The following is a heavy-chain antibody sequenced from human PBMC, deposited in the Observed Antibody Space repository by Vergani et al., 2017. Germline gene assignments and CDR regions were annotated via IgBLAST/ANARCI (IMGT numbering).Heavy chain of an antibody. CDR2: ISSSSSYI. Sequence: EVQLVESGGGLVKPGGSLRLSCAASGFTFSSCSMTWVRQAPGQGLEWVSSISSSSSYIYYADSVKGRFTISRDNAKNSLYLQMNSLRAEETAVYYCARDLFYYDSSGYYSGFFDYWGQGTLVTVSS. CDR1: GFTFSSCS. J-gene: IGHJ4*02. CDR3: ARDLFYYDSSGYYSGFFDY. V-gene: IGHV3-21*01. D-gene: IGHD3-22*01.